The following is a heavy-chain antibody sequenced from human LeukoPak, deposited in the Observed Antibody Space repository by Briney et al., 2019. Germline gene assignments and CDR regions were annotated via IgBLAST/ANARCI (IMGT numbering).Heavy chain of an antibody. Sequence: SVRVSCKASGGTFSSYAISWVRQAPGQGLEWMGRIIPILGIANYAQKFQGRVTINADKSTSTAYMELSSLRSEDTAVYYCARAMYSRIAARPNYYGMDVWGQGTTVTVSS. CDR2: IIPILGIA. J-gene: IGHJ6*02. CDR1: GGTFSSYA. CDR3: ARAMYSRIAARPNYYGMDV. V-gene: IGHV1-69*04. D-gene: IGHD6-6*01.